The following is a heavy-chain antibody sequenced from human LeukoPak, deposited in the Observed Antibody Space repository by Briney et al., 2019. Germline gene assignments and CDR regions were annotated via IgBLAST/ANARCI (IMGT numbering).Heavy chain of an antibody. J-gene: IGHJ4*02. D-gene: IGHD1-26*01. CDR2: IKSKTDGGTT. Sequence: GGSLRLSCAASGFTFSGYAMSWVRQAPGKGLEWVGRIKSKTDGGTTDYAAPVKGRFTISRDDSKNTLYLQMNSLKTEDTAVYYCTTRGGSFSIFDYWGQGTLVTVSS. CDR1: GFTFSGYA. V-gene: IGHV3-15*01. CDR3: TTRGGSFSIFDY.